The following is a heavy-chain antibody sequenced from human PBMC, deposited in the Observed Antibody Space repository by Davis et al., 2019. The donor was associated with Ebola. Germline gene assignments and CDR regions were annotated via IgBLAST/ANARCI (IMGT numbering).Heavy chain of an antibody. J-gene: IGHJ6*02. CDR1: GFTFTSYW. D-gene: IGHD3-16*01. CDR2: TNNDGGHT. V-gene: IGHV3-74*01. CDR3: GRVIMIPGIGMDV. Sequence: PGGSLRLSCGASGFTFTSYWMSWVRQAPGKGLVWVSRTNNDGGHTSYAESVKGRFTMFRDNAKNTLYLQMNSLRAEDTAVYYCGRVIMIPGIGMDVWGQGTTVTVSS.